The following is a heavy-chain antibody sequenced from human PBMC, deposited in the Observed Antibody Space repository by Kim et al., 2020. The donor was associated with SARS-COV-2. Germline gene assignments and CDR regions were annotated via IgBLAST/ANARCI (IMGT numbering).Heavy chain of an antibody. CDR3: AREGRGVYDFWSGVYRMDV. CDR2: TYYRSKWST. D-gene: IGHD3-3*01. CDR1: GDSVSSNSAA. J-gene: IGHJ6*02. V-gene: IGHV6-1*01. Sequence: SQTLSLTCAISGDSVSSNSAAWNWIRQSPSRGLEWLRRTYYRSKWSTDYAVSVKSRLTINPDTSKNQFSLQLNSVTPEDTAVYYCAREGRGVYDFWSGVYRMDVWGQGTTVTVSS.